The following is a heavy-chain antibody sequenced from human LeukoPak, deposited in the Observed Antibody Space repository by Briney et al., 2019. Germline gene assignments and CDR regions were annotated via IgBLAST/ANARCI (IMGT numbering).Heavy chain of an antibody. D-gene: IGHD4-23*01. CDR1: GFTFSSYS. V-gene: IGHV3-21*01. J-gene: IGHJ4*02. CDR3: ARDRDYGGNSLDY. Sequence: GGSLRLSCAASGFTFSSYSMNWVRQAPGKGLEWVSSISSSSSYIYYADSVKGRFTISGDNAKNSLYLQMNSLRAEDTAVYYCARDRDYGGNSLDYWGQGTLVTVSS. CDR2: ISSSSSYI.